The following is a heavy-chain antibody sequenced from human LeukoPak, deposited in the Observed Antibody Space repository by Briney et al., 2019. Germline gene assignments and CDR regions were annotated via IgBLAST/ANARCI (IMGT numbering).Heavy chain of an antibody. CDR1: GGTFSSYA. J-gene: IGHJ4*02. Sequence: GSSVKVSCKASGGTFSSYAISWVRQAPGQGLEWMGGIIPIFGTANYAQKFQGRVTITADESTSTAYMELSSLRSEDTAVYYCARDVPPRNYDILTGYFPSLYFDYWGQGTLVTVSS. CDR3: ARDVPPRNYDILTGYFPSLYFDY. CDR2: IIPIFGTA. V-gene: IGHV1-69*01. D-gene: IGHD3-9*01.